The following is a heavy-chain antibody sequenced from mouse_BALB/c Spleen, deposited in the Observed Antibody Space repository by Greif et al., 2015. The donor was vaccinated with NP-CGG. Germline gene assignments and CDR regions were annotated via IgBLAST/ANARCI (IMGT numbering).Heavy chain of an antibody. CDR2: ILPGSGST. Sequence: QVQLQQSGAELMKPGASVKISCKATGYTFSSYWIEWVKQRPGHGLEWIGEILPGSGSTNYNEKFKGKATFTADTSSNTAYMQLSSLTSEDSAVYYCARSAARATFAYWGQGTLVTVSA. J-gene: IGHJ3*01. D-gene: IGHD3-1*01. CDR1: GYTFSSYW. CDR3: ARSAARATFAY. V-gene: IGHV1-9*01.